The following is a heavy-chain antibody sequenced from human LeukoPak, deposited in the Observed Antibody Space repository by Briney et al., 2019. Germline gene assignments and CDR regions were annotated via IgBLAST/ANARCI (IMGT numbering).Heavy chain of an antibody. J-gene: IGHJ4*02. D-gene: IGHD3-10*01. CDR1: GFTFSAFW. V-gene: IGHV3-7*01. CDR3: AYDYYGSGSYYY. Sequence: GGSLRLSCAASGFTFSAFWMTWVRQAPGKGLEWVGNIKPDGNDKYYVDSVKGRFTISRDNAKNSLYLQMNSLRAEDTAVYYCAYDYYGSGSYYYWGQGTLVTVSS. CDR2: IKPDGNDK.